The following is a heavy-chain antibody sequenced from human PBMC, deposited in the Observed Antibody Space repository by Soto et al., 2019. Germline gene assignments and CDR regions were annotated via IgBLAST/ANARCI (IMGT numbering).Heavy chain of an antibody. CDR2: INSDGSRT. D-gene: IGHD2-15*01. V-gene: IGHV3-74*01. Sequence: PGGSLRLSCAASGFTFTDYWTHWVRQAPGKGLVWVSRINSDGSRTSYADSVTGRFTIPRDNAKNTLYLQMNSLRAEDTAVYYCASLPRRVVAAAVLDYWGQGTLVTVSS. CDR3: ASLPRRVVAAAVLDY. CDR1: GFTFTDYW. J-gene: IGHJ4*02.